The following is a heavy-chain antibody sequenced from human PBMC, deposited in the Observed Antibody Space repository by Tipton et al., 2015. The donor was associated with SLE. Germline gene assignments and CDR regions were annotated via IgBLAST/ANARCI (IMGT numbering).Heavy chain of an antibody. V-gene: IGHV3-23*03. D-gene: IGHD4-17*01. CDR2: IYARDNT. Sequence: LRLSCAASGFTFRNYAMSWVRQAPGKGLEWVALIYARDNTYYGESVKGRFTISRDYSKGTVYLQMNSLRREDTATYFCARISYGDYPDAWGQGTLVTVSS. CDR1: GFTFRNYA. J-gene: IGHJ1*01. CDR3: ARISYGDYPDA.